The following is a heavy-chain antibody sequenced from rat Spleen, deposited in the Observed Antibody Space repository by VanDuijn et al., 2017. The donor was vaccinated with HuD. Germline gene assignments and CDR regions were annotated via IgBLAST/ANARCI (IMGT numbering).Heavy chain of an antibody. CDR2: INFDGSGT. D-gene: IGHD4-2*01. J-gene: IGHJ2*01. Sequence: EVQLVESGGGLVQPGRFLKLSCAASGFTFGNHDMAWVRQAPTKGLEWVASINFDGSGTYYRDSVKGRFTISRDNTKSTLYLQMNSLKSEDTATYYCARETSYYFDYWGQGVMVTVSS. CDR1: GFTFGNHD. V-gene: IGHV5-29*01. CDR3: ARETSYYFDY.